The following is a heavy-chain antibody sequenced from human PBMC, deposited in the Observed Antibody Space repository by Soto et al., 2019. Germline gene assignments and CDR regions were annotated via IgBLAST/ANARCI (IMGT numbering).Heavy chain of an antibody. J-gene: IGHJ4*02. CDR1: GGSFSGYY. D-gene: IGHD6-13*01. V-gene: IGHV4-34*01. CDR2: INHSGST. Sequence: SETLSLTCAVYGGSFSGYYWSWIRQPPGKGLEWIGEINHSGSTNYNPSLKSRVTISVDTSKNQFSLKLSSVTAADTAVYYCAREWAAATSDYWGQGTLVTVSS. CDR3: AREWAAATSDY.